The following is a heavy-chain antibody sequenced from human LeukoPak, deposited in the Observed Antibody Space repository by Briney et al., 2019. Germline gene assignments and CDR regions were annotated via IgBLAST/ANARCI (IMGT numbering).Heavy chain of an antibody. CDR1: EFIFSDYD. CDR3: AKDQDTSAWFWDS. D-gene: IGHD6-19*01. V-gene: IGHV3-43*02. Sequence: GGSLRLSCAASEFIFSDYDMNWVRQAPGKGLEWVAHISASGRTNYYADAVKGRFTISRDNSKNFLYLQMDSLRTEDTAFYYCAKDQDTSAWFWDSWGQGTLVTVSS. J-gene: IGHJ4*02. CDR2: ISASGRTN.